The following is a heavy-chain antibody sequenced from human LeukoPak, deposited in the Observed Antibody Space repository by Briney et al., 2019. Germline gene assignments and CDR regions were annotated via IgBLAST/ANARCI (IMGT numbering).Heavy chain of an antibody. CDR3: ARLVLSSSRYCYGSGSYFGY. CDR2: INNSGST. D-gene: IGHD3-10*01. J-gene: IGHJ4*02. CDR1: GGSFSGYY. V-gene: IGHV4-34*01. Sequence: SETLSLTCAVYGGSFSGYYWSWIRQPPGKGLEWIGEINNSGSTNYNPSLKSRVTISVDTSNNQFSLKLSSVAAADRAVYYCARLVLSSSRYCYGSGSYFGYWGQGTLVTVSS.